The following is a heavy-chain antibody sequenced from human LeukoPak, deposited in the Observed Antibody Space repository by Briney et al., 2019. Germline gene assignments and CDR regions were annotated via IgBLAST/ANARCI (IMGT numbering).Heavy chain of an antibody. CDR1: GFTFDDYA. CDR3: AKGRYYDFWSGYLDY. V-gene: IGHV3-9*01. J-gene: IGHJ4*02. D-gene: IGHD3-3*01. CDR2: ISWNSGSI. Sequence: GGSLRLSCAASGFTFDDYAMHWVRQAPGKGLEWVSGISWNSGSIGYADSVKGRFTISRDNAKNSLYLQMNGLRAEDTALYYCAKGRYYDFWSGYLDYWGQGTLVTVSS.